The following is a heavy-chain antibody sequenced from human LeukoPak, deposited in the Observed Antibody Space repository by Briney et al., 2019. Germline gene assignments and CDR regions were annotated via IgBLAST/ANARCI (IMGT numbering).Heavy chain of an antibody. V-gene: IGHV1-2*02. Sequence: ASVTVSFKGSGYTFTDYYLHWGRQAPGQGRERMGWINPNSGGTDYAQKFQGRVTMTRDTSIGTAYMELSRLRSDDTALYYCARGTTLTTLPSYSYYMDVWGEGTTVTVSS. J-gene: IGHJ6*03. CDR3: ARGTTLTTLPSYSYYMDV. CDR1: GYTFTDYY. D-gene: IGHD4-17*01. CDR2: INPNSGGT.